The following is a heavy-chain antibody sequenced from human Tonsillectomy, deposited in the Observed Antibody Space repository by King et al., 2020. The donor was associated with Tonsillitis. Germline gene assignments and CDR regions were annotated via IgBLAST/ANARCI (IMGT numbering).Heavy chain of an antibody. D-gene: IGHD6-6*01. V-gene: IGHV5-10-1*01. CDR1: GYSFTTYW. CDR3: ASNAARLAAFDI. J-gene: IGHJ3*02. Sequence: QLVQSGAEVKKPGESLRISCKASGYSFTTYWINWVRQMPGKGLEWMGRIDPSDSYTNYSPSFQGHVTISGDKSISTAYLQWSSLKASDTAMYYCASNAARLAAFDIWGQGTMVTVSS. CDR2: IDPSDSYT.